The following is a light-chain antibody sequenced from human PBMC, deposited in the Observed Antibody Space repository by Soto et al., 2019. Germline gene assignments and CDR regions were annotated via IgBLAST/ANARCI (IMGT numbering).Light chain of an antibody. J-gene: IGKJ2*01. CDR1: QSISSY. CDR2: AAS. Sequence: DIQMTQSPSSLSASVGDRVTITCRASQSISSYLNWYQQKPGKAPKLLIYAASSLQSGVPSRFSGSGSGTDFTLTISSLQPEDFGTYYCQQRYSTPHTFGQGTKLEIK. V-gene: IGKV1-39*01. CDR3: QQRYSTPHT.